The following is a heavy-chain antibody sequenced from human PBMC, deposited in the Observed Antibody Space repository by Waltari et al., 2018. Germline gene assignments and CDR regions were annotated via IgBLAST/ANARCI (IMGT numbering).Heavy chain of an antibody. CDR1: GFTFSNYG. Sequence: QVQLVESGGGVVQPGKSLRLSCLASGFTFSNYGIHWVRQAPGKGLEWVAVISYDGSDKYYAESVKGRFTVSRDNAKNTLYLQMDRLRAEDTAVYYCARVEYTYGPYCFDSWGQGTPVTVSS. D-gene: IGHD5-18*01. CDR3: ARVEYTYGPYCFDS. CDR2: ISYDGSDK. J-gene: IGHJ4*02. V-gene: IGHV3-30*03.